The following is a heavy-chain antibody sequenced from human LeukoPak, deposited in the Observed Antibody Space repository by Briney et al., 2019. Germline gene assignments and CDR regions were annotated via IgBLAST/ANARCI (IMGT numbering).Heavy chain of an antibody. V-gene: IGHV1-2*06. CDR2: INPNSGCA. J-gene: IGHJ3*02. CDR1: GYTLTAYY. Sequence: ASVKVSCKASGYTLTAYYLHWVRQAPGQGLEWMGRINPNSGCATYAQKFQGRVTMTRDTSIGTAYMELSSLRSDDTALYYCARPYYESSGLYVDAFDIWGQGTMVTVSS. CDR3: ARPYYESSGLYVDAFDI. D-gene: IGHD3-22*01.